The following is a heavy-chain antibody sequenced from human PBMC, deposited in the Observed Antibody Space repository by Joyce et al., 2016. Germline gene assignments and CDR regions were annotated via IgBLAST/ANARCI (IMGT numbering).Heavy chain of an antibody. Sequence: QVQLQQWGAGLLKPSETLSLTCAVSGGPFWGFFWTWVRQPPGKGLEWIGDLNNSGVTNYNPSLKTRVTFSVDTSKNQFSLKLTSLSAADTAVYYCARSQWLAPLMYWGQGTPVTVSS. V-gene: IGHV4-34*01. J-gene: IGHJ4*02. CDR1: GGPFWGFF. CDR3: ARSQWLAPLMY. CDR2: LNNSGVT. D-gene: IGHD6-19*01.